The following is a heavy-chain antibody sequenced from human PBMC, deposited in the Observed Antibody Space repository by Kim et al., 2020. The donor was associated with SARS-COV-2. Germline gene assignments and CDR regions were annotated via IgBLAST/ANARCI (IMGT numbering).Heavy chain of an antibody. V-gene: IGHV4-59*08. D-gene: IGHD6-19*01. CDR1: GGSISSYY. CDR3: ARLRGHWLVDGYFDY. Sequence: SETLSLTCTVSGGSISSYYWSWIRQPPGKGLEWIGYIYYSGSTNYNPSLKSRVTISVDTSKNQFSLKLSSVTAADTAVYYCARLRGHWLVDGYFDYWGQGTLVTVSS. J-gene: IGHJ4*02. CDR2: IYYSGST.